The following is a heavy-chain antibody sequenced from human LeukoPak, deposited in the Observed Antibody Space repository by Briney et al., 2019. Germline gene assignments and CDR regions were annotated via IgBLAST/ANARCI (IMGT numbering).Heavy chain of an antibody. CDR1: GGSISSYY. CDR2: IYYSGST. J-gene: IGHJ4*02. CDR3: ARDLGGSYPFDY. D-gene: IGHD1-26*01. V-gene: IGHV4-59*01. Sequence: PSETLSLTCTVSGGSISSYYWSWIRQPPGKGLEWIGYIYYSGSTNYNPSLKSRVTISVDTSKNQFSLKLSSVTVADTAVYYCARDLGGSYPFDYWGQGTLVTVSS.